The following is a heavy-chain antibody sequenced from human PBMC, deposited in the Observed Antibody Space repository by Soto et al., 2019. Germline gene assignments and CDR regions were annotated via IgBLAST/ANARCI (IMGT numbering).Heavy chain of an antibody. V-gene: IGHV4-59*01. D-gene: IGHD1-1*01. CDR3: ARDRYNWNDVGAFDI. J-gene: IGHJ3*02. Sequence: PSETLSLTCTVSGGSISSYYWSWIRQPPGKGLEWIGYIYYSGSTNYNPSLKSRVTISLDTSKKQFSLKLSSVTAADTAVYYCARDRYNWNDVGAFDIWGQGTMVTVSS. CDR2: IYYSGST. CDR1: GGSISSYY.